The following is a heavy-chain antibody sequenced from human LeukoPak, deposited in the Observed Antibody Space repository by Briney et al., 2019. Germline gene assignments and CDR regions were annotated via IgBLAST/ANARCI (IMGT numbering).Heavy chain of an antibody. CDR1: GDSVSSNSAA. V-gene: IGHV6-1*01. D-gene: IGHD3-10*01. J-gene: IGHJ4*02. CDR3: ARESITMVRGVIAHFDY. CDR2: TYYRSKWYN. Sequence: SQTLSLTCAISGDSVSSNSAAWNWIRQSPSRGLEWLGRTYYRSKWYNDYAVSVKSRITINPDTSKNQFSLQLNSVTPEDTAVYYCARESITMVRGVIAHFDYWGQGTLVTVSS.